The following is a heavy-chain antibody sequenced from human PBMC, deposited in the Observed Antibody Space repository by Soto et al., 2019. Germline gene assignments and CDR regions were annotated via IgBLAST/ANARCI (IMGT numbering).Heavy chain of an antibody. CDR2: LYNTGST. Sequence: PSETLSLTCTVSGGSISRYYWSWIRQPPGKGLEWIGYLYNTGSTIYNPSLKSRVTISVDTSKNQFSLKLNSLTAADTAVYYCARDLWGYCGTDCYPLDVWGQGTTVTVS. CDR1: GGSISRYY. V-gene: IGHV4-59*01. J-gene: IGHJ6*02. CDR3: ARDLWGYCGTDCYPLDV. D-gene: IGHD2-21*02.